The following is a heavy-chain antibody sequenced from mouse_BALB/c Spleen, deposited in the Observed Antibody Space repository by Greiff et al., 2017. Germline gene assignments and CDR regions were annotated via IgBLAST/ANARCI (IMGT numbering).Heavy chain of an antibody. CDR1: GFTFSSFG. CDR2: ISSGSSTI. V-gene: IGHV5-17*02. CDR3: ASELGGGFDY. J-gene: IGHJ2*01. Sequence: EVKLVESGGGLVQPGGSRKLSCAASGFTFSSFGMHWVRQAPEKGLEWVAYISSGSSTIYYADTVKGRFTISRDNPKNTLFLQMTSLRSEDTAMYYCASELGGGFDYWGQGTTLTVSS. D-gene: IGHD4-1*01.